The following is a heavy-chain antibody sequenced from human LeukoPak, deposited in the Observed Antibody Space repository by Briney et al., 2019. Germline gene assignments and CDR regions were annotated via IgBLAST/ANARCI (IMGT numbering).Heavy chain of an antibody. J-gene: IGHJ4*02. CDR3: ARVLVGAIMAY. Sequence: GASVTVSFTSSGYTFTVYYMHWMRQAPGQGLEWMGSINPTSGGTNYAQKFQGRVTMTRDTSISTAYMELSRLRSDDTAVYYCARVLVGAIMAYRGQGTLVSVSS. CDR2: INPTSGGT. D-gene: IGHD1-26*01. CDR1: GYTFTVYY. V-gene: IGHV1-2*02.